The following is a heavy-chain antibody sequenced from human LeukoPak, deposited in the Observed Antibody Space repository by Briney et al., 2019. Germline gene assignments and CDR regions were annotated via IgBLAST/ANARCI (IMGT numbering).Heavy chain of an antibody. CDR3: ARKLGYCSSTSCYPRDNWFDP. Sequence: ASVKVSCQASGYTFTSYYMHWVRQAPGQGLEWMGIINPSGGSTSYAQKFQGRVTMARDTSTSTVYMELSSLRSEDTAVYYCARKLGYCSSTSCYPRDNWFDPWGQGTLVTVSS. J-gene: IGHJ5*02. V-gene: IGHV1-46*01. D-gene: IGHD2-2*01. CDR2: INPSGGST. CDR1: GYTFTSYY.